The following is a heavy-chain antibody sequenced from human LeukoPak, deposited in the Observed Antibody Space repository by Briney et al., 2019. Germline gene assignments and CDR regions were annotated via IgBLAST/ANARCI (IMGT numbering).Heavy chain of an antibody. V-gene: IGHV3-23*01. CDR2: LSYSGNST. J-gene: IGHJ4*02. Sequence: TGGSLRLSCAASGFIFSNYGMRWVRQAPGKGLEWVSGLSYSGNSTYYADSVKGRFTISRDNSKSTLYLQMNSLRAEDTGIYYCAKPRPVDIVASSHFDNWGLGTLVTVSS. D-gene: IGHD5-12*01. CDR3: AKPRPVDIVASSHFDN. CDR1: GFIFSNYG.